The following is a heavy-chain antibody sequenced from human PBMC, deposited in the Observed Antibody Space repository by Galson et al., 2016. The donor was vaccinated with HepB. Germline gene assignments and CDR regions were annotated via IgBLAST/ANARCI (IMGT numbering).Heavy chain of an antibody. D-gene: IGHD2-21*01. V-gene: IGHV3-23*01. CDR3: AKDHWGGFGPGAFHI. CDR2: ISGNAYAT. J-gene: IGHJ3*02. CDR1: GFTFSTYA. Sequence: SLRLSCAASGFTFSTYAMSWVRQAPGKGLEWVSAISGNAYATYYADSVKGRFTISRDNSNNVVWLQMNSLRAEDTAVYYCAKDHWGGFGPGAFHIWGQGTVVTVSS.